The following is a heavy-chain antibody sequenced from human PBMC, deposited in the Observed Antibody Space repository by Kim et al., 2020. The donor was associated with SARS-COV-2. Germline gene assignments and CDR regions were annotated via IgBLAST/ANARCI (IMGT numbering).Heavy chain of an antibody. CDR2: ISGSGGRT. D-gene: IGHD1-20*01. Sequence: GGSLRLSCAASGFTFTSYAMSWVRLTPGKGLEWVSSISGSGGRTYYADSVKGRFTISRDNSKNTLYLQMNSLRAEDTAVYYCAKDPAPGNNFPEYFQYWGQGTLVTVSS. CDR1: GFTFTSYA. V-gene: IGHV3-23*01. CDR3: AKDPAPGNNFPEYFQY. J-gene: IGHJ1*01.